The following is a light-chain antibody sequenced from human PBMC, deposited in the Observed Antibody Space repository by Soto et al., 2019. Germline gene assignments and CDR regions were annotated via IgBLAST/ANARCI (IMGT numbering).Light chain of an antibody. J-gene: IGLJ2*01. V-gene: IGLV4-69*01. CDR3: QTWGTGIHVV. Sequence: QPVLTQSPSASASLGASVKLTCTLSSGHSSYAIAWHQQQPEKGPRYLMKLDSDGSHTKGDAIPDRFSGSSSGAERYLTIAILQSEDEAYYYCQTWGTGIHVVFGGGTKLTVL. CDR2: LDSDGSH. CDR1: SGHSSYA.